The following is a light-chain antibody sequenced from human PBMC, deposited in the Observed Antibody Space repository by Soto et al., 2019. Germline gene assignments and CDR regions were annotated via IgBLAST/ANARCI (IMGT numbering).Light chain of an antibody. V-gene: IGKV3-20*01. CDR1: QSVSSSS. CDR3: QQYGGSPRT. CDR2: DAS. J-gene: IGKJ1*01. Sequence: EIVLTQSPGTLSLSPGEIATLYFSASQSVSSSSLAWYQQKRGQAPRLLIHDASSRATGIPDRFSGSGSGTDFTLTISRLEPEDFAVYYCQQYGGSPRTFGQGTKVDIK.